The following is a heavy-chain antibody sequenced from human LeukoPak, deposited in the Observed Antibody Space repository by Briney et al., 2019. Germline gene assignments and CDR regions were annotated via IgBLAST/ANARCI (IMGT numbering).Heavy chain of an antibody. CDR2: ISAYNGNT. CDR1: GYTFTSYG. J-gene: IGHJ3*02. CDR3: ARVINYYDSSGNAFDI. Sequence: ASVKVSCKASGYTFTSYGISWVRQAPGQGLEWMGWISAYNGNTNYAQKLQGRVTRTTDTSTSTAYMELSSLRSEDTAVYYCARVINYYDSSGNAFDIWGQGTMVTVSS. V-gene: IGHV1-18*01. D-gene: IGHD3-22*01.